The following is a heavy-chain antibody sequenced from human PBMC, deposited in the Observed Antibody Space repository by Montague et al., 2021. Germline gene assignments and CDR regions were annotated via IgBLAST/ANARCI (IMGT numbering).Heavy chain of an antibody. D-gene: IGHD3-22*01. CDR2: IYYRGST. Sequence: TLSLTCTVSGGSISSGGYYWSWIRQHPGKGLEWIGYIYYRGSTYYNPSLKSRVSISVDTSKNQFSLKLSSVTAADTAVYYCARVTVSSGYYWGAFDIWGQGTMVTVSS. V-gene: IGHV4-31*03. CDR3: ARVTVSSGYYWGAFDI. CDR1: GGSISSGGYY. J-gene: IGHJ3*02.